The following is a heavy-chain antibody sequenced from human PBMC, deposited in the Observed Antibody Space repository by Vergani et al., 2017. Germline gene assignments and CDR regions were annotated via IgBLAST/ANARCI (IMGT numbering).Heavy chain of an antibody. J-gene: IGHJ6*03. CDR2: INHSGST. D-gene: IGHD3-10*01. V-gene: IGHV4-34*01. Sequence: QVQLQQWGAGLLKPSETLSLTCAVYGGSFSGYYWSWIRQPPGKGLEWIGEINHSGSTNYNPSLKSRVTISVDTYKNQFSLKLSSVTAADTAVYYCARGTPVLLWFWALLRIGDMDVWGKGTTVTVSS. CDR3: ARGTPVLLWFWALLRIGDMDV. CDR1: GGSFSGYY.